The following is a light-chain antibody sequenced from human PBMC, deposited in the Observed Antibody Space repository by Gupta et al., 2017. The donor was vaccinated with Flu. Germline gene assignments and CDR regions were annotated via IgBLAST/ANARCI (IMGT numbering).Light chain of an antibody. Sequence: ITSACRVPARDVGSFNFVAWYQQPPGKPPKLLICGVSNRPSGASCLFSASKAGNTASLTISGLQADDAAEYYDASYRSDSSHVFGTGTKVTVL. V-gene: IGLV2-14*01. CDR2: GVS. J-gene: IGLJ1*01. CDR3: ASYRSDSSHV. CDR1: ARDVGSFNF.